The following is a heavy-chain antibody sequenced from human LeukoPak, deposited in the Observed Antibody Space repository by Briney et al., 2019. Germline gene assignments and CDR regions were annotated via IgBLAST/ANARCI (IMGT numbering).Heavy chain of an antibody. CDR3: AAGRPYSLLDY. Sequence: GASVKVSCTVSGSSLTELSLYWVRQAPGKGLEWMGGFDVIDAKTFYAQKFQGRVTMTEDSPTDTAYMELSSLRSDDTAFYYCAAGRPYSLLDYWAREPCSPSPQ. V-gene: IGHV1-24*01. D-gene: IGHD5-18*01. CDR2: FDVIDAKT. J-gene: IGHJ4*02. CDR1: GSSLTELS.